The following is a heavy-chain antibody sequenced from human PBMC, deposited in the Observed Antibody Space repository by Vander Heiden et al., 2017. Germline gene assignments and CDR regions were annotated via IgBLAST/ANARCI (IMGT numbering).Heavy chain of an antibody. CDR2: ISSSSSTI. V-gene: IGHV3-48*02. CDR3: ARDRGYYDSSETFDY. Sequence: EVQLVESGGGLVQPGGSLRLSCAVSGFHFSGYSMNWVRQAPGKGLEWVSYISSSSSTIYYADSVKGRFTISRDNAKNSLYLQMNSLRDEDTAVYYCARDRGYYDSSETFDYWGQGTLVTVSS. J-gene: IGHJ4*02. D-gene: IGHD3-22*01. CDR1: GFHFSGYS.